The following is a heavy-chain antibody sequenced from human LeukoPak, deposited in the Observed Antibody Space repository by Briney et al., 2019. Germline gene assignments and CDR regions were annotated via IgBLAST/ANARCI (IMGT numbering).Heavy chain of an antibody. Sequence: PGGSLRLSCAASGFTFSSYEMNWVRQAPGKGLEWVSYISSSGSTIYYADSVKGRFTISRDNAKNSLYLQMNSLRAEDTAVYYCARKGRWLHLDYWGQGTLVTVSS. CDR3: ARKGRWLHLDY. CDR2: ISSSGSTI. CDR1: GFTFSSYE. D-gene: IGHD5-24*01. J-gene: IGHJ4*02. V-gene: IGHV3-48*03.